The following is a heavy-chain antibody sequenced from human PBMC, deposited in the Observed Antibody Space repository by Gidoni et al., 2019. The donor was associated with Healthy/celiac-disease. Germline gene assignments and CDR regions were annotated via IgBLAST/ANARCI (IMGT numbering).Heavy chain of an antibody. V-gene: IGHV1-69*01. Sequence: QVQLVQSGAEVKKPGSSVKVSCKASGGTFSSSAISWVRKAPGQGLEWMGGIIPIFGTANDAQKFQGRVTITADEFTSTAYMELSSLRSEDTAVYYCARGTPLPNPWKTEYFQHWGQGTLVTVSS. J-gene: IGHJ1*01. CDR3: ARGTPLPNPWKTEYFQH. CDR1: GGTFSSSA. CDR2: IIPIFGTA. D-gene: IGHD1-1*01.